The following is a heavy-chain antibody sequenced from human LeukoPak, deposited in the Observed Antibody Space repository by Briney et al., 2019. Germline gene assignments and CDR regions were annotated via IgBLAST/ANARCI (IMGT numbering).Heavy chain of an antibody. CDR2: IYYSGST. CDR3: ARDSSDLLSDWFDP. J-gene: IGHJ5*02. Sequence: PSETLSLTCTVSGGSISSSSYYWGWIRQPPGKGLEWIGSIYYSGSTYYNPSLKSRVTISVDTSKNQFSLKLSSVTAADTAVYYCARDSSDLLSDWFDPWGQGTLVTVSS. D-gene: IGHD3-22*01. CDR1: GGSISSSSYY. V-gene: IGHV4-39*02.